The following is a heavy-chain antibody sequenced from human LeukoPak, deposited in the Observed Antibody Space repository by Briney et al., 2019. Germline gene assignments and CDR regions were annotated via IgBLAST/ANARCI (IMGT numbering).Heavy chain of an antibody. V-gene: IGHV3-23*01. Sequence: GGSLRLSCAASGFTFSSYAMSWVRQAPGKGLGWVSAISGSGGSTYYADSVKGRFTISRDNTKNTLYLQMNSLRAEDTAVYYCAKGHSRGSSYYYGMDVWGQGTTVTVSS. CDR2: ISGSGGST. CDR1: GFTFSSYA. J-gene: IGHJ6*02. D-gene: IGHD1-26*01. CDR3: AKGHSRGSSYYYGMDV.